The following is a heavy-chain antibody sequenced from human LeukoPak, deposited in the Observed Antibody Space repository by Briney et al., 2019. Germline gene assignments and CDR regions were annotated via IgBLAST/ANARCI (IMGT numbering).Heavy chain of an antibody. V-gene: IGHV4-34*01. CDR1: GGSFSGYY. CDR3: ARGYNWFDP. J-gene: IGHJ5*02. Sequence: PSETLSLTCAVYGGSFSGYYWSWIRQPPGKGLEWIGEINHSGSTNYNPSLKSRVTISVYTSKNQFSLKLSSVTAADTAVYYCARGYNWFDPWGQGTLVTVSS. CDR2: INHSGST.